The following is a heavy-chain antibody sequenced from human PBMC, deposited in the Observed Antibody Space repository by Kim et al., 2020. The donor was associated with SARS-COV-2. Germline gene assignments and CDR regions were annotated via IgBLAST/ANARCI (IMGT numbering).Heavy chain of an antibody. CDR3: ARGPGAEPHDF. CDR2: INHSGST. D-gene: IGHD1-26*01. CDR1: SGSFSGYY. Sequence: SETLSLTCALYSGSFSGYYWTWIRQPPGKGLEWIGEINHSGSTNYNPSLKSRVTMSVDTSKNQFSLKLSSLTAADTAVYYCARGPGAEPHDFWGQGALVTVSS. J-gene: IGHJ4*02. V-gene: IGHV4-34*01.